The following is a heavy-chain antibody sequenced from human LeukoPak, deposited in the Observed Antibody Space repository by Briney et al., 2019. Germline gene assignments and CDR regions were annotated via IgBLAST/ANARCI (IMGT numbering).Heavy chain of an antibody. CDR1: GFIVSSNY. CDR3: APIAIRSGY. V-gene: IGHV3-66*01. Sequence: GGSLRLSCAASGFIVSSNYMSWVRQAPGKGLKWVSVIYSGGSTYYADSVKGRFTISRDNSKNTLYLQMNSLRAEDTAVYYRAPIAIRSGYWGQGTLVTVSS. J-gene: IGHJ4*02. D-gene: IGHD3-9*01. CDR2: IYSGGST.